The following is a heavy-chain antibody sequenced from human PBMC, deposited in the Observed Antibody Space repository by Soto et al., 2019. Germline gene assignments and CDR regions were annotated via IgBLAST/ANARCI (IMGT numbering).Heavy chain of an antibody. CDR3: ARGGGVGVAGSAAFDM. V-gene: IGHV1-2*02. Sequence: QLHLVQSGAVVKKPGASVTVSCSASGYPVTAYYMHWVRQAPGRGLEWMGGINPATGAAKYTQTFRGRVTMTRDTSPSKVFMELSGLTSEDTAVFYCARGGGVGVAGSAAFDMWGQGTLVTVSS. CDR1: GYPVTAYY. CDR2: INPATGAA. J-gene: IGHJ3*02. D-gene: IGHD3-3*01.